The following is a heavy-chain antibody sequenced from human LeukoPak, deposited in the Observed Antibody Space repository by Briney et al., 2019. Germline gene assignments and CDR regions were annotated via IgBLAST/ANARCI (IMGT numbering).Heavy chain of an antibody. V-gene: IGHV3-30-3*01. CDR1: GFTFSSYA. J-gene: IGHJ4*02. CDR3: ARDPDRHLDY. Sequence: GGSLRHSCAASGFTFSSYAMHWVRQAPGKGLEWVAVISYDGSNKYYADSVKGRFTISRDNAKNSLYLQMNSLRAEDTAVYYCARDPDRHLDYWGQGTLVTVSS. CDR2: ISYDGSNK.